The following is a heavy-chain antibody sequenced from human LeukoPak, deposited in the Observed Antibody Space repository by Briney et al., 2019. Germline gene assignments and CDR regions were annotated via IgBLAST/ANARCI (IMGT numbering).Heavy chain of an antibody. D-gene: IGHD1-1*01. V-gene: IGHV6-1*01. Sequence: SQTLSLTCAISGDSVSSNRAAWNWLRQSPSRGLEWLGRTYFRSKWYNDYAESVKSRLIINADTSKNHFSLQLNSVTPEDTAVYFCARNEIGTTYDAFGIWGQGTMVTVSS. CDR2: TYFRSKWYN. CDR3: ARNEIGTTYDAFGI. J-gene: IGHJ3*02. CDR1: GDSVSSNRAA.